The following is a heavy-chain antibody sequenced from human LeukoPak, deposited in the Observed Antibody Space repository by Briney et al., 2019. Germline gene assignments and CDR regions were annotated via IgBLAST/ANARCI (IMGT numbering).Heavy chain of an antibody. CDR2: ISYDGSNK. J-gene: IGHJ6*03. CDR3: ARTGGSFYFYYYMDV. CDR1: GFTFSSYG. V-gene: IGHV3-30*03. D-gene: IGHD1-26*01. Sequence: GGSLRLSCAASGFTFSSYGMHWVRQAPGKGLEWVAVISYDGSNKYYADSVKGRFTISRDNSKNTLYLQMNSLRAEDTAVYYRARTGGSFYFYYYMDVWGKGTTVTVSS.